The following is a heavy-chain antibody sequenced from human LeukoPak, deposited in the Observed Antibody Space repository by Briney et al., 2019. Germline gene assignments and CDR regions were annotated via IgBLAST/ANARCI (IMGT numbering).Heavy chain of an antibody. CDR3: AKAWLRLNPYFDY. CDR1: GYTFTGYY. CDR2: INPNSGGT. Sequence: ASVKVSCKASGYTFTGYYMHWVRQAPGQGLEWMGWINPNSGGTNYAQKFQGRVTMTRDTSISTSYMELSRLRSDDTAVYYCAKAWLRLNPYFDYWGQGTLVTVSS. V-gene: IGHV1-2*02. D-gene: IGHD5-12*01. J-gene: IGHJ4*02.